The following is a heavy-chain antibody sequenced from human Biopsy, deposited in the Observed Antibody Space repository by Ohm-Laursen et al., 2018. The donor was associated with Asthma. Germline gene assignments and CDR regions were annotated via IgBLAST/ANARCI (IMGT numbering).Heavy chain of an antibody. CDR3: ARTYFDFLTGQVHDAFAM. Sequence: ASVKVSCKASGYTFINYAIHWVRQAPGHSLEWMGWINAANGNTKYSQRFQGRLTISRDTSASTAYMDLSSLRSEDTAVYYCARTYFDFLTGQVHDAFAMWGQGTMVTVSS. D-gene: IGHD3-9*01. V-gene: IGHV1-3*01. CDR1: GYTFINYA. J-gene: IGHJ3*02. CDR2: INAANGNT.